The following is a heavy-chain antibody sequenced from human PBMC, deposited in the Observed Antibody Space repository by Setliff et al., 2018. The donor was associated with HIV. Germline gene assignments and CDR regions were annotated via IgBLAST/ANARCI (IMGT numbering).Heavy chain of an antibody. V-gene: IGHV1-46*01. J-gene: IGHJ4*02. Sequence: GASVKVSCKASGYTFTSYYMHWVRQAPGQGLEWMGIINPSSGSTTYAQKFQGRVTITRDMSTSTAYMELSSLRSEDTAVYYCAADLWFGELLSAWGQGTLVTVSS. CDR3: AADLWFGELLSA. CDR1: GYTFTSYY. D-gene: IGHD3-10*01. CDR2: INPSSGST.